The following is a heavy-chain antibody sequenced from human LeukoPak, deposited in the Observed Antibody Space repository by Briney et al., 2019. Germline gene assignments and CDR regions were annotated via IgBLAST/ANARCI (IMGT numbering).Heavy chain of an antibody. D-gene: IGHD6-13*01. CDR2: INHSGST. CDR3: ARGEQQQLADAFDI. CDR1: GGSFSGYY. V-gene: IGHV4-34*01. Sequence: PPETLSLTCAVYGGSFSGYYWSWIRQPPGKGLEWIGEINHSGSTNYNPSLKSRVTTSVDTSKNQFSLKLSSVTAADTAVYYCARGEQQQLADAFDIWGQGTMVTVSS. J-gene: IGHJ3*02.